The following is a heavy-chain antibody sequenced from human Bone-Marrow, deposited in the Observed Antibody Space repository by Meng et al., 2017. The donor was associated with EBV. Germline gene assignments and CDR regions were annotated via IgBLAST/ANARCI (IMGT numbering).Heavy chain of an antibody. CDR2: LIPMSDAP. CDR3: ASESGRGFTPDY. CDR1: GGAFRSDA. D-gene: IGHD3-10*01. Sequence: AELVQTGAEVKKPGSSGQVSCKASGGAFRSDAISGVRQATGQGRGWMGGLIPMSDAPHYAQKFQGRVTITADESTSTHYMDLSGLRSEDTAVYYCASESGRGFTPDYWGQGTLVTVSS. J-gene: IGHJ4*02. V-gene: IGHV1-69*01.